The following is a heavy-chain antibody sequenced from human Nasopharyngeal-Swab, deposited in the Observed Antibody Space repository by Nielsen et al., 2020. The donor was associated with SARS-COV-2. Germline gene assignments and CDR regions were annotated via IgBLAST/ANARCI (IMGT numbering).Heavy chain of an antibody. J-gene: IGHJ6*03. D-gene: IGHD5-12*01. Sequence: WVRQAPGQGLEWMGWISAYNGNTNYAQKFQGRVTMTRNTSISTAYMELSSLRSEDTAVYYCARGKSWATRGLYYYYYMDVWGKGTTVTVSS. V-gene: IGHV1-8*01. CDR2: ISAYNGNT. CDR3: ARGKSWATRGLYYYYYMDV.